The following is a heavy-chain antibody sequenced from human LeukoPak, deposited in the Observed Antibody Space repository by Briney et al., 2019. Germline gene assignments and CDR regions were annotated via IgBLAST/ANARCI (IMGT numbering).Heavy chain of an antibody. J-gene: IGHJ6*02. Sequence: ASVKVSCKASGYTFTSYDINWVRQATGQGLEWMGWMNPNSGNTGYAQKVQGRVTMTRNTSISTAYMELSSLRSEDTAVYYCARWTSSTNRNYYYYYGMDVWGQGTTVTVSS. CDR3: ARWTSSTNRNYYYYYGMDV. V-gene: IGHV1-8*01. D-gene: IGHD2-2*01. CDR1: GYTFTSYD. CDR2: MNPNSGNT.